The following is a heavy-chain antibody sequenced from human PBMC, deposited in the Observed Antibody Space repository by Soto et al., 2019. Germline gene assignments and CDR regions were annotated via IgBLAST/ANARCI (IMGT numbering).Heavy chain of an antibody. CDR1: GFTFGDYA. D-gene: IGHD3-9*01. J-gene: IGHJ4*02. CDR2: IRSKAYGGTT. V-gene: IGHV3-49*03. Sequence: GGSLRLSCTASGFTFGDYAMSWFRQAPGKGLEWVGFIRSKAYGGTTEYAASVKGRFTISRDDSKSITYLQMNSLKTEDTAVYYCTREYDILTSPFDYWGQGTLVTVSS. CDR3: TREYDILTSPFDY.